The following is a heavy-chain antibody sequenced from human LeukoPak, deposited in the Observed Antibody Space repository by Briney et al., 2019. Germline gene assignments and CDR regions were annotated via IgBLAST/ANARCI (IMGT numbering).Heavy chain of an antibody. J-gene: IGHJ6*03. CDR2: IRYDGSNK. D-gene: IGHD3-10*01. Sequence: PGGSLRLSCAASGFTFSSYGMHWVRQAPGKGLEWVAFIRYDGSNKYYADSVKGRFTISRDNSKNTLYLQMNSLRAEDTAVYYCARASYGSGISYYYYYMDVWGKGTTVTVSS. CDR1: GFTFSSYG. CDR3: ARASYGSGISYYYYYMDV. V-gene: IGHV3-30*02.